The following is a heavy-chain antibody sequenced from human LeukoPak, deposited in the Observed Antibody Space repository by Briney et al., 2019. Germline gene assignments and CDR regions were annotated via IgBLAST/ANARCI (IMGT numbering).Heavy chain of an antibody. V-gene: IGHV1-69*04. Sequence: SVKVSCRASESFSSHAITWVRQAPGQGLEWMGRIIPIVDLVNSAQKFQGRVTFTADKSTTTAYMELSSLRSEDTAVYYCARGCSSTSCFDYWGQGTLITVSS. CDR2: IIPIVDLV. CDR1: ESFSSHA. D-gene: IGHD2-2*01. J-gene: IGHJ4*02. CDR3: ARGCSSTSCFDY.